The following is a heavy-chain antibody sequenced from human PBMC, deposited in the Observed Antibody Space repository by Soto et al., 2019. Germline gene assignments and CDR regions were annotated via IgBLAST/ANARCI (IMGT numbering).Heavy chain of an antibody. D-gene: IGHD3-3*01. CDR3: ARAPVGLDTISYFDY. CDR2: IYNGGST. Sequence: SETLSLTCTISGDSVSSVGFHWAWLRRPPGKGLEWIGYIYNGGSTYYRPSLESRMPMSLDATRNHYSLRLTSVTAADTAVYFCARAPVGLDTISYFDYWGQGKLVTASS. V-gene: IGHV4-30-4*01. J-gene: IGHJ4*02. CDR1: GDSVSSVGFH.